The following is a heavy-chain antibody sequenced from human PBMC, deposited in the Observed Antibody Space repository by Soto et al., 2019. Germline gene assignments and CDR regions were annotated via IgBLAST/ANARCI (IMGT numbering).Heavy chain of an antibody. V-gene: IGHV4-39*01. CDR2: IYYSGST. CDR3: ARRGRPGIAAAGTGY. J-gene: IGHJ4*02. Sequence: TLSLTCTVSAGSISSSSYYWGWIRQPPGKGLEWIGSIYYSGSTYYNPSLKSRVTISVDTSKNQFSLKLSSVTAADTAVYYCARRGRPGIAAAGTGYWGQGTLVTGTS. D-gene: IGHD6-13*01. CDR1: AGSISSSSYY.